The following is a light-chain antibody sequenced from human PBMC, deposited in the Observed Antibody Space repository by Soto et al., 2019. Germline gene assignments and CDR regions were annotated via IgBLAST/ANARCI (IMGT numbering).Light chain of an antibody. CDR3: MQPTHWPRT. CDR1: QSLVYSDGNTY. CDR2: KVS. V-gene: IGKV2-30*01. J-gene: IGKJ1*01. Sequence: DVVMTQSPLSLPVTLGQPASISCRSSQSLVYSDGNTYLNWFQQRPGQSPRRLIYKVSNRDSGVPDRFSGSGSGTDFTLKISRVEAEDFGVYYCMQPTHWPRTFGQGTKVEIK.